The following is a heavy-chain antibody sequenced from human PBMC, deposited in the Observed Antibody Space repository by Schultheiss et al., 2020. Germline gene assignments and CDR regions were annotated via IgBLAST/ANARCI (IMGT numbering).Heavy chain of an antibody. CDR2: INHSGST. V-gene: IGHV4-39*01. CDR3: ARLASPARGSLVFDY. Sequence: SETLSLTCTVSGGSISSSSYYWGWIRQPPGKGLEWIGEINHSGSTNYNPSLKSRVTISVDTSKNQFSLRLSSVTAADTAVYYCARLASPARGSLVFDYWGQGTLVTVSS. CDR1: GGSISSSSYY. D-gene: IGHD2-2*01. J-gene: IGHJ4*02.